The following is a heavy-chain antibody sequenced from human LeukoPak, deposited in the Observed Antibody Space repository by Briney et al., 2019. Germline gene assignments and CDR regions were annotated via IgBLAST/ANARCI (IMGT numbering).Heavy chain of an antibody. CDR2: VSSSSNFI. Sequence: GGSLRLSCAASGFTFSSYSMNWVRQAPGKGLEWVSSVSSSSNFIYYADSVKGRFTISRDNAKNSLYLQMNSLRAEDTAVYYCARAISDYDASDIWGQGTMVTVSS. V-gene: IGHV3-21*01. CDR3: ARAISDYDASDI. D-gene: IGHD4-17*01. J-gene: IGHJ3*02. CDR1: GFTFSSYS.